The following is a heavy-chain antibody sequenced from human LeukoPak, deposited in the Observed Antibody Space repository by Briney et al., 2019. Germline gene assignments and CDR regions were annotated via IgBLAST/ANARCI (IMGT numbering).Heavy chain of an antibody. CDR2: INHSGST. CDR1: GGSFSNYY. CDR3: ARTGGFASGTYHPFDY. Sequence: SETLSLTCAVFGGSFSNYYWSWIRQPPGKGLEWIGEINHSGSTNYNPSLKSRITISVDTSKNQFSLKLTSVTAADTAVYYCARTGGFASGTYHPFDYWGQGALVTVSS. D-gene: IGHD3-10*01. J-gene: IGHJ4*02. V-gene: IGHV4-34*01.